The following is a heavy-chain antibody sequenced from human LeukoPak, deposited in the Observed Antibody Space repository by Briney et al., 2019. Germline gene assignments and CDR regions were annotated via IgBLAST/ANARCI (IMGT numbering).Heavy chain of an antibody. Sequence: ASVKISCKVSGYTFTDYYMHWVQQAPGKGLEWKGLVDPEDGETIYAEKFQGRVTITADTSTDTAYMELSSLRSEDTAVYYCATGSPYYDSSGYQFDPWGQGTLVTVSS. D-gene: IGHD3-22*01. CDR3: ATGSPYYDSSGYQFDP. CDR1: GYTFTDYY. V-gene: IGHV1-69-2*01. CDR2: VDPEDGET. J-gene: IGHJ5*02.